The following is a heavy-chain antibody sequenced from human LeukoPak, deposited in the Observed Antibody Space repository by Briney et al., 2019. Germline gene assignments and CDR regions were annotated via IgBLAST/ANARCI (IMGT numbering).Heavy chain of an antibody. CDR2: ISAHYGNT. Sequence: ALVKVSCKASGYIFTRYGISWVRQAPGQGLEWMGWISAHYGNTNYAQKFQGRLTMTTDTSTNTAYMELRSLRPDDTAVYYCARDFFHGHCSGLSCFLLDYWGQGSLVTVSS. V-gene: IGHV1-18*01. D-gene: IGHD2-15*01. J-gene: IGHJ4*02. CDR3: ARDFFHGHCSGLSCFLLDY. CDR1: GYIFTRYG.